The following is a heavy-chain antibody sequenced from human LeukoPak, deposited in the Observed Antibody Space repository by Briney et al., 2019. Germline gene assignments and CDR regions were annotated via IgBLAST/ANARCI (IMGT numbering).Heavy chain of an antibody. J-gene: IGHJ4*02. CDR2: ISSSGSTI. Sequence: GGSLRLSCAASGFTFSSYEMNWVRQAPGKGLEWVSYISSSGSTIYYADSVKGRFTISRDNAKNSLYLQMNSLRAEDTAVYYCARGSPLVRGVIPRPDYWGQGTLVTVSS. CDR1: GFTFSSYE. D-gene: IGHD3-10*01. CDR3: ARGSPLVRGVIPRPDY. V-gene: IGHV3-48*03.